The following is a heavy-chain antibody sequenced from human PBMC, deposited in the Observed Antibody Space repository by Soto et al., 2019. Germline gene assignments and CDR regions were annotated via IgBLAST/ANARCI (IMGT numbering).Heavy chain of an antibody. J-gene: IGHJ4*02. CDR3: AKDRAPSIAAAGLFDY. Sequence: PGGSLRLSCAASGFTFSSYGMHWVRQAPGKGLEWVAVISYDGSNKYYADSVKGRFTISRDNSKNTLYLQMNSLRAEDTAVYYCAKDRAPSIAAAGLFDYWGQGTLVTVSS. D-gene: IGHD6-13*01. CDR1: GFTFSSYG. V-gene: IGHV3-30*18. CDR2: ISYDGSNK.